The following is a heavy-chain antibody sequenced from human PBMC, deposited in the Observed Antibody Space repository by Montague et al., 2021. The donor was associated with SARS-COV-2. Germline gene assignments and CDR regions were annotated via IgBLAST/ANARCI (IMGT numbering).Heavy chain of an antibody. Sequence: SETLSLTCTVTGGSISGSSDYWGWIRQSPGKRLDWIASVDYSGNTYYXPSLKSRLTISVDTSKNQFSLKLISVTAADTALYYCARREYSYGWGDWGQGALVTVSS. J-gene: IGHJ4*02. V-gene: IGHV4-39*01. D-gene: IGHD5-18*01. CDR2: VDYSGNT. CDR1: GGSISGSSDY. CDR3: ARREYSYGWGD.